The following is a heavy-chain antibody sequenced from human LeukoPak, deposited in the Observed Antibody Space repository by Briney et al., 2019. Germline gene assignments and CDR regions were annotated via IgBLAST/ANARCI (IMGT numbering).Heavy chain of an antibody. CDR1: GGSISSYS. J-gene: IGHJ4*02. V-gene: IGHV4-30-2*01. CDR2: IYHSGST. D-gene: IGHD6-13*01. Sequence: SETLSLTCTVSGGSISSYSWSWIRQPPGKGLEWIGYIYHSGSTYYNPSLKSRVTISVDRSKNQFSLKLSSVTAADTAVYYCARALYSSSLFDYWSQGTLVTVSS. CDR3: ARALYSSSLFDY.